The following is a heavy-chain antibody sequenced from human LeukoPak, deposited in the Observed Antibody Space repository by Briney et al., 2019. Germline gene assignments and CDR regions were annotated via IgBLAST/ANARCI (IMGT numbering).Heavy chain of an antibody. V-gene: IGHV1-69*13. J-gene: IGHJ5*02. D-gene: IGHD2-2*02. CDR2: IILIFGTA. CDR1: GGTFSSYA. CDR3: ARMSGIVVVPAAISVWHNWFDP. Sequence: SVKVSCKASGGTFSSYAISWVRQAPGQGLEWMGGIILIFGTANYAQKFQGRVTITADESTSTAYMELSSLRSEDTAVYYCARMSGIVVVPAAISVWHNWFDPWGQGTLVTVSS.